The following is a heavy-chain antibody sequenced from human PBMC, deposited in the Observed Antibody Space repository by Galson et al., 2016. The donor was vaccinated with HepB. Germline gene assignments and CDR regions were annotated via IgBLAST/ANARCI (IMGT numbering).Heavy chain of an antibody. J-gene: IGHJ4*02. Sequence: SLRLSCAASGLTFNNYHMNWARQAPGKGLEWVSYIGSSSSPIYSADSVKGRFTISRDNAHNSLYLQMNSLRAEDSAVYYCAGDSGRTGAWDYWGRGTLVTVSS. D-gene: IGHD1-14*01. CDR1: GLTFNNYH. V-gene: IGHV3-48*01. CDR2: IGSSSSPI. CDR3: AGDSGRTGAWDY.